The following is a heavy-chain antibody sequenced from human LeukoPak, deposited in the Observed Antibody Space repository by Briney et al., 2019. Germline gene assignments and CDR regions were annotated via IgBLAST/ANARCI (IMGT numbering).Heavy chain of an antibody. V-gene: IGHV4-31*03. CDR3: ARVSARDGYNYGY. CDR1: GGSISSGGYY. D-gene: IGHD5-24*01. CDR2: IYYSGST. J-gene: IGHJ4*02. Sequence: TSETLSLTCTVSGGSISSGGYYWSWIRQHPGKGLEWIGYIYYSGSTYYNPSLKSRVTISVDTSKNQFSLKLSSVTAADTAVYYCARVSARDGYNYGYWGQGTLVTVSS.